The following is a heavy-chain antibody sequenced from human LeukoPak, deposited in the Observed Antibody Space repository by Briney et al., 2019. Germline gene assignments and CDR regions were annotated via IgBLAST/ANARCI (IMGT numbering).Heavy chain of an antibody. D-gene: IGHD3-16*01. CDR2: IYYSGST. Sequence: SETLSLTCTVSGGSISSYYWSWIRQPPGKGLEWIGYIYYSGSTNYNPSLKSRVTISVDTSKNQFSLKLSSVTAADTAVYYCARTDTNYDYVWGSSSPDYFDYWGQGTLVTVSS. V-gene: IGHV4-59*01. J-gene: IGHJ4*02. CDR3: ARTDTNYDYVWGSSSPDYFDY. CDR1: GGSISSYY.